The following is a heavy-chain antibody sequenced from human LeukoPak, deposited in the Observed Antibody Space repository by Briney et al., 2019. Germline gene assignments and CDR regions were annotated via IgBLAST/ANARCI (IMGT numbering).Heavy chain of an antibody. Sequence: GGSLRLSCAASGFTVSSNYMSWVRQAPGKGLEWVSVIYSGGSTYYADSVKGRFTISRDNSKNTLYLQMNSLRAEDTAVYYCARDGDFGIVVVPAAIPTFDYWGQGTLVTVSS. J-gene: IGHJ4*02. CDR2: IYSGGST. V-gene: IGHV3-53*01. CDR1: GFTVSSNY. D-gene: IGHD2-2*02. CDR3: ARDGDFGIVVVPAAIPTFDY.